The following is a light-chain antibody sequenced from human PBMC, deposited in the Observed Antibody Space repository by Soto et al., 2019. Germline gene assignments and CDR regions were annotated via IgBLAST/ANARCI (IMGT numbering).Light chain of an antibody. CDR2: GAS. J-gene: IGKJ2*01. V-gene: IGKV3-15*01. CDR3: QEYNKWPPTFT. Sequence: EIVMTQSPATLSVSPGERATLSCRASQSVSINLAWYQLKPGQAPRLLIFGASTRATGIPARFSGSGSGTEFTLNISSLQSEDFAVYYCQEYNKWPPTFTFGQGTKLEIK. CDR1: QSVSIN.